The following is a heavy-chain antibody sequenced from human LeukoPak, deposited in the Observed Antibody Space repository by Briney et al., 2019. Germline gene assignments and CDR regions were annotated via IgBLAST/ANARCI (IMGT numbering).Heavy chain of an antibody. Sequence: ASAKVSCKASGGTFSSYAISWVRQAPGQGLEWMGGIIPIFGTANYAQKFQGRVTITTDESTSTAYMELSSLRSEDTAVYYCARASVPYYYDSSGYPRKNNFDYWGQGTLVTVSS. D-gene: IGHD3-22*01. CDR1: GGTFSSYA. J-gene: IGHJ4*02. V-gene: IGHV1-69*05. CDR2: IIPIFGTA. CDR3: ARASVPYYYDSSGYPRKNNFDY.